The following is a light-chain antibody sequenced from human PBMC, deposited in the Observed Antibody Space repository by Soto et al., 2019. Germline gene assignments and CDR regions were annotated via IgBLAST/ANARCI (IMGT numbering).Light chain of an antibody. V-gene: IGKV1-39*01. J-gene: IGKJ2*01. CDR2: AAS. CDR1: QSISSY. CDR3: QQRSNTSLT. Sequence: DILMTQSPASLSASLGDRATITCRASQSISSYLNWYQQKPGKAPMLMIYAASSWQSGVPSRFSGSGSGTDFTLTISSVQPEDFAVYYCQQRSNTSLTFGQGTKLDIK.